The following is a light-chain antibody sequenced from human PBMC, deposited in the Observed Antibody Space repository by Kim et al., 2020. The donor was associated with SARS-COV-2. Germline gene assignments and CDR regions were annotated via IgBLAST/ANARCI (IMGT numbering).Light chain of an antibody. CDR1: SIGAKS. CDR3: HVWDSNTAV. Sequence: VARGKTARIYGGGISIGAKSVHWYQQKPGQAPGLVIYRDRNRPSGIPERFSGSNSGNTATLTISRAQAGDEADYYCHVWDSNTAVFGGGTQLTVL. V-gene: IGLV3-9*01. CDR2: RDR. J-gene: IGLJ3*02.